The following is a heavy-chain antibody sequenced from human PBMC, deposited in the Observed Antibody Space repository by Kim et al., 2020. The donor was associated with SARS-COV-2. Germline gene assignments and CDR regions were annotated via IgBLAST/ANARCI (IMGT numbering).Heavy chain of an antibody. Sequence: GGSLRLSCEVLGFSVRNNYMTWVRQAPGKGLEWVSTITTGGYTYSADSVKGRFTDSRDSSQNTLYLQMDRLRGEDTAVYYCAREEGAYAMDWGHGALVTV. CDR3: AREEGAYAMD. V-gene: IGHV3-53*01. CDR2: ITTGGYT. J-gene: IGHJ4*01. D-gene: IGHD5-12*01. CDR1: GFSVRNNY.